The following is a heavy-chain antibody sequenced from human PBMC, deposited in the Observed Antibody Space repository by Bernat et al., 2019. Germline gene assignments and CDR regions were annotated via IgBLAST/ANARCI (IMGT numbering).Heavy chain of an antibody. CDR3: AKGGHDYGDDADYYYYYYMDV. J-gene: IGHJ6*03. V-gene: IGHV3-43*02. CDR2: ISGDGGST. Sequence: EVQLVESGGGVVQPGGSLRLSCVASGFTFDDYAMHWVRQAPGKGLEWVSLISGDGGSTYYADSVKGRFTISRDNSKNSLYLQMNSLRTEDTALYYCAKGGHDYGDDADYYYYYYMDVWGKGTTVTVSS. D-gene: IGHD4-17*01. CDR1: GFTFDDYA.